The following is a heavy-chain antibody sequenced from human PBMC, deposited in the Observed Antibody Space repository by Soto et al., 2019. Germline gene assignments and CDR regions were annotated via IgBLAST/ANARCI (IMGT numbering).Heavy chain of an antibody. Sequence: QVQLQESGPGLVKPSGTLSLTCAVSGGSISSSNWWSWVRQPPGKGLEWIGEIYHSGSTNYNPYLKSRVTISVDKSKNQFSLKLSSVTAADTAVYYCARDQDYYDSSGYYSGLDWGQGTLVTVSS. J-gene: IGHJ4*02. D-gene: IGHD3-22*01. V-gene: IGHV4-4*02. CDR3: ARDQDYYDSSGYYSGLD. CDR2: IYHSGST. CDR1: GGSISSSNW.